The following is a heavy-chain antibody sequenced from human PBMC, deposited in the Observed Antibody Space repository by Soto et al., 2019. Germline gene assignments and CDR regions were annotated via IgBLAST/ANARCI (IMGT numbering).Heavy chain of an antibody. V-gene: IGHV1-18*01. J-gene: IGHJ5*02. CDR2: ISAYNGNT. Sequence: QVQLVQSGAEVKKPGASVKVSCKASGYTFTSYGISWVRQAPGQGLEWMGWISAYNGNTNYAQKLQGRVTMTTDTSTSTAYMELRSLRSEATAVYYCARDGPYCTNGVCYTGWFDPWGQGTLVTVSS. CDR3: ARDGPYCTNGVCYTGWFDP. CDR1: GYTFTSYG. D-gene: IGHD2-8*01.